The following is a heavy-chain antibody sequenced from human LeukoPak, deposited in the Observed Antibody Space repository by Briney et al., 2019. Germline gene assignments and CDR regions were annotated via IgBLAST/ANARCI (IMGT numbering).Heavy chain of an antibody. Sequence: GGSLRLSYAASGFTFSNYWMSWVRQAPGKGLEWVANIKEDGSEKYYVDSVKGRFTISRDNAKNSLFLQMNSLRADDTAVYYCASRRRMGTTTSCFDYWGQGTLVTVSS. CDR1: GFTFSNYW. CDR3: ASRRRMGTTTSCFDY. D-gene: IGHD2-2*01. J-gene: IGHJ4*02. CDR2: IKEDGSEK. V-gene: IGHV3-7*01.